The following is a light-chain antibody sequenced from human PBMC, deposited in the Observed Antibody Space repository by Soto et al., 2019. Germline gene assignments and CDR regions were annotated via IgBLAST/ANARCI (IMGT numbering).Light chain of an antibody. V-gene: IGKV1-27*01. CDR1: QGITYY. CDR2: AAS. Sequence: DIQMTQSPASLSASVGDRVTITCRASQGITYYLAWYQQKPGKVPKLLIYAASTLQSGVPSRFSGGGSGADFTLTLISLHPEDVATHYCQNYNSAPLTFGGGTKVEIK. J-gene: IGKJ4*01. CDR3: QNYNSAPLT.